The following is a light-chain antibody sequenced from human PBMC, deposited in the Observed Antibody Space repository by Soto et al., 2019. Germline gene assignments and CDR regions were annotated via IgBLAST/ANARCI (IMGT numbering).Light chain of an antibody. CDR3: SSYTSRSSYFL. CDR2: EVN. CDR1: SSDVGSYNL. J-gene: IGLJ3*02. Sequence: QSALTQPASVSGSLGQSITISCTGTSSDVGSYNLVSWYQQHPGKAPKLMIYEVNNRPSGVSNRFSGSKSGNTASLTISGLQPEDEADYYCSSYTSRSSYFLFGGGTKLTVL. V-gene: IGLV2-14*02.